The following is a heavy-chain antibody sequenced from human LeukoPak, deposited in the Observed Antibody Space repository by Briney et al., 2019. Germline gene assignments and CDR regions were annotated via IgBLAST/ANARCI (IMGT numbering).Heavy chain of an antibody. CDR1: GGTFSSYA. CDR2: IIPIFGTA. Sequence: SVKVSCKASGGTFSSYAISWVRQAPGQGLEWMGGIIPIFGTANYAQKFQGRVTITADESTSTAYMELSSLRSEDTAVYYCAREPLGAAGTSYYYYMDVWGKGTTVTVSS. CDR3: AREPLGAAGTSYYYYMDV. D-gene: IGHD6-13*01. V-gene: IGHV1-69*13. J-gene: IGHJ6*03.